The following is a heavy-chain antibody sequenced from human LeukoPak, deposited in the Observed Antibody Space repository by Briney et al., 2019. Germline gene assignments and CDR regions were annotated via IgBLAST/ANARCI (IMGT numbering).Heavy chain of an antibody. CDR2: ISYDGSNK. J-gene: IGHJ6*02. CDR3: AKFNNKVGYYYYYGMDV. CDR1: GFTFSSYG. Sequence: GGSLRLSCAASGFTFSSYGMPWVRQAPGKGLEWVAVISYDGSNKYYANSVKGRFTISRDNSKNTLYLQMNSLRAEDTAVYYCAKFNNKVGYYYYYGMDVWGQGTTVTVSS. V-gene: IGHV3-30*18. D-gene: IGHD1-20*01.